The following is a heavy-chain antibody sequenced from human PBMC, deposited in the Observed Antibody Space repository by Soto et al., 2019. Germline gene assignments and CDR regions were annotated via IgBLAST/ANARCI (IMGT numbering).Heavy chain of an antibody. CDR1: GIIFTTYA. CDR2: ISGSGGTT. V-gene: IGHV3-23*01. D-gene: IGHD4-17*01. CDR3: AKEDDYGDYANDAFDL. Sequence: EVQLLQSGGGLVQPGGSLRLSCAASGIIFTTYAMSWVRRAPGKGLEWVSAISGSGGTTYYADSVKGRFTISRDNSKNMVYLQMNSLRAEDTAVYYCAKEDDYGDYANDAFDLWGQGTMVTVSS. J-gene: IGHJ3*01.